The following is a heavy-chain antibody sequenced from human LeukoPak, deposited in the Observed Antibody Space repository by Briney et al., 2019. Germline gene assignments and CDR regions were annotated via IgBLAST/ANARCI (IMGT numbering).Heavy chain of an antibody. J-gene: IGHJ4*02. V-gene: IGHV3-23*01. Sequence: GGSLRLSCAASGXIFSSYAMTWVRQAPGKGLEWVSSVSGSGGSTYYADSVKGRFTISRDNSKNTLYLQMNSLRAEDTAIYYCAKEWEPSTDYWGQGTPVTVSS. CDR2: VSGSGGST. CDR3: AKEWEPSTDY. D-gene: IGHD1-26*01. CDR1: GXIFSSYA.